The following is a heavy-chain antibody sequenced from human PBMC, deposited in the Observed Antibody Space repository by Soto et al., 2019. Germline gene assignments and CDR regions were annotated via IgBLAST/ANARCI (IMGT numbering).Heavy chain of an antibody. J-gene: IGHJ4*02. D-gene: IGHD3-16*01. Sequence: SETLSLTCTVSGGSTSSDNYWSWIRQPPGKGLEWIGHIYYSGNTDYNPSLKSRLAISIDTSKNQFSLKLSSVTAADTAVYFCAREGGESSDGLYYFDSWGQGSWSPSPQ. V-gene: IGHV4-30-4*01. CDR3: AREGGESSDGLYYFDS. CDR2: IYYSGNT. CDR1: GGSTSSDNY.